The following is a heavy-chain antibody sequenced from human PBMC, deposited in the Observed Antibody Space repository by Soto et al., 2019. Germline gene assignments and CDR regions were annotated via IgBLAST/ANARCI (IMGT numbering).Heavy chain of an antibody. V-gene: IGHV1-2*02. CDR1: GYTFTGHY. D-gene: IGHD1-26*01. CDR2: IGPESGAT. Sequence: QVQLVQSGAEVKKPGASVKVSCKTSGYTFTGHYIHWVRQAPQQGPEWMGEIGPESGATRYAQKFRGRVTMTMDTSITTVYMELKNLSHDDTAVYYCGRGRSGQIVVFYWGQGTPVTVSS. CDR3: GRGRSGQIVVFY. J-gene: IGHJ4*02.